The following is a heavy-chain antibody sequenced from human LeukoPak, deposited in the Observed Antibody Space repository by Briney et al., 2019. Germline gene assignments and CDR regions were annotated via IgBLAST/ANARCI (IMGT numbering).Heavy chain of an antibody. CDR3: ARLHFDSRNYYYFDY. J-gene: IGHJ4*02. CDR1: GGXITNDY. V-gene: IGHV4-59*12. CDR2: IYSSGIS. Sequence: PSETPSLTCTVSGGXITNDYWSWIRQPPGKGQEWIVFIYSSGISNYNPSVSSRVTVSVDTSKTKFSLKLSSVTAADTAVYYCARLHFDSRNYYYFDYWGQGTLVTVSS. D-gene: IGHD3-22*01.